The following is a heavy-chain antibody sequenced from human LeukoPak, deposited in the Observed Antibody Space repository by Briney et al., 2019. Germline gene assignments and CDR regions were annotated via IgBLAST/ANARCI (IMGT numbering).Heavy chain of an antibody. V-gene: IGHV3-30*02. CDR3: AKSVVPAAIFWFDP. D-gene: IGHD2-2*01. CDR1: GFTFSSYG. J-gene: IGHJ5*02. Sequence: GGSLRLSCAASGFTFSSYGMLWVRQAPGKGLEWVAFIRYDGSNKYYADSVKGRFTISRDNSKNTLYLQMNSLRAEDTAVYYCAKSVVPAAIFWFDPWGQGTLVTVSS. CDR2: IRYDGSNK.